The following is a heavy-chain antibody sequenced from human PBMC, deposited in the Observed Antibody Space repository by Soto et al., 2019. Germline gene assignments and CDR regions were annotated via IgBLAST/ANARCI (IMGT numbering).Heavy chain of an antibody. V-gene: IGHV4-34*01. D-gene: IGHD2-15*01. CDR1: GGSFSGYY. Sequence: SETLSLTCAVYGGSFSGYYWSWIRQPPGKGLEWIGEINHSGSTNYNPSLKSRVTISVDTSKNQFSLKLSSVTAADTAVYYCARRVLVGCSGGSCYSSWFDYWGQGTLVTV. CDR2: INHSGST. CDR3: ARRVLVGCSGGSCYSSWFDY. J-gene: IGHJ4*02.